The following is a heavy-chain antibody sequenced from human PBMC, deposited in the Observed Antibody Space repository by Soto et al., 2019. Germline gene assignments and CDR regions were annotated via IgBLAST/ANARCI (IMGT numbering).Heavy chain of an antibody. CDR1: GGSISSTSFY. J-gene: IGHJ6*02. Sequence: PSETLSLTCSVSGGSISSTSFYWSWIRQHPGKALEWIGYIHYTGSTSYNPSLKSRLAISLDASKNQFSLSLSSVTSADTAVYYCARDHRSLGDYYGIDVWGQGTTVTVSS. CDR2: IHYTGST. CDR3: ARDHRSLGDYYGIDV. V-gene: IGHV4-31*03. D-gene: IGHD3-10*01.